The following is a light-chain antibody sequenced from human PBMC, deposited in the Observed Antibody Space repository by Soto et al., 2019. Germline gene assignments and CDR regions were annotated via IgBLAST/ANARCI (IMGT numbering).Light chain of an antibody. CDR3: SSYTTSSTYV. V-gene: IGLV2-14*03. J-gene: IGLJ1*01. Sequence: QSALTQPASVSGSPGQSITISCTGTSSDVGGYNSVSWYQHHPGKAPKLMIYNVSNRPSGVSSRFSGSKSGNTASLTISGLQAEDEADYYCSSYTTSSTYVFATGTSSPS. CDR2: NVS. CDR1: SSDVGGYNS.